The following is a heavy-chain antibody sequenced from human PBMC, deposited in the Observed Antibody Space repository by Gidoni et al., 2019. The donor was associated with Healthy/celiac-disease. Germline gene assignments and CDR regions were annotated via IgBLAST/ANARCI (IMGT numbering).Heavy chain of an antibody. CDR3: ARASGGPYYYYGMDV. CDR1: GFTFSSYG. V-gene: IGHV3-33*01. D-gene: IGHD5-12*01. Sequence: QVQLVESGGGVVQPGRSLRLSCAASGFTFSSYGMHWVRQAPGKGLEWVAVIWYDGSNKYYADSVKGRFTISRDNSKNTLYLQMNSLRAEDTAVYYCARASGGPYYYYGMDVWGQGTTVTVSS. J-gene: IGHJ6*02. CDR2: IWYDGSNK.